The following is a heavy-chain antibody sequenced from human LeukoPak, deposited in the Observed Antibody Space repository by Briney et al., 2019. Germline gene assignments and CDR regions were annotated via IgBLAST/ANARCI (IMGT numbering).Heavy chain of an antibody. J-gene: IGHJ6*02. CDR3: AKGSYSYGYYYYGMDV. CDR2: ISGSGGST. V-gene: IGHV3-23*01. D-gene: IGHD5-18*01. CDR1: GFTFSSYA. Sequence: GGSLRLSCAASGFTFSSYAMSWVRQAPGKGLEWVSAISGSGGSTYYADSVKGRFTISRVNSKNTLYLQMNSLRAEDTAVYYCAKGSYSYGYYYYGMDVWGQGTTVTVSS.